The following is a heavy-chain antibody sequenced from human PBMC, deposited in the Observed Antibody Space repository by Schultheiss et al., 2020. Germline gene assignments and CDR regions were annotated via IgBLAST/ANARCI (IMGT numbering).Heavy chain of an antibody. CDR2: ISWNSCSI. CDR1: GFTFDDYA. V-gene: IGHV3-9*01. D-gene: IGHD4-17*01. J-gene: IGHJ4*02. Sequence: GGSLRLSCAASGFTFDDYAMHWVRQAPGKGLEWVSGISWNSCSIGYADSVKGRFTISRDNAKNSLYLQMNSLRAEDTALYYCAKDADYGDYVYIDYWGQGTLVTVSS. CDR3: AKDADYGDYVYIDY.